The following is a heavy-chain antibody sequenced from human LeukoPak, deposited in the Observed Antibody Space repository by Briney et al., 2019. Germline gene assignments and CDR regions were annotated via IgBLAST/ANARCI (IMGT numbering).Heavy chain of an antibody. D-gene: IGHD4-11*01. Sequence: GGSLRLSCAASGFTFSNYAMSWVRQAPGKGLEWVSTIGYSDNTYYADSVKGRFTISRDNSNNTLYLQMNSLRAEDTAVYYCAKLTTSWGQGTLVTVSS. J-gene: IGHJ4*02. CDR3: AKLTTS. V-gene: IGHV3-23*01. CDR1: GFTFSNYA. CDR2: IGYSDNT.